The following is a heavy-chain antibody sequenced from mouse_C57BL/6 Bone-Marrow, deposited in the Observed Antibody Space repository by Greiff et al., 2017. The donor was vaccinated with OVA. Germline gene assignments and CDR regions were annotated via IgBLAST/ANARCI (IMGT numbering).Heavy chain of an antibody. CDR3: AREGNYYGNWYFDV. CDR1: GFSINSDCY. V-gene: IGHV3-3*01. Sequence: EVQLQQSGPSLVRPSQTLSLTCTVTGFSINSDCYWIWIRQFPGNKLEYIGYTFYSGITYYNPSLESRTYITRDTSKKQFSLKLSSVTTEDTATYYCAREGNYYGNWYFDVWGTGTTVTVSS. J-gene: IGHJ1*03. CDR2: TFYSGIT. D-gene: IGHD1-1*01.